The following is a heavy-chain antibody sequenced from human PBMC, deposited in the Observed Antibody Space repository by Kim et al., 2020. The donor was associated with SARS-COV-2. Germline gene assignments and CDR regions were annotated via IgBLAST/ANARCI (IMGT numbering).Heavy chain of an antibody. CDR1: GFTFSNYS. D-gene: IGHD2-21*01. CDR3: ARDSDSPSNYYGMDV. CDR2: ITSSRRYI. Sequence: GGSLRLSCAASGFTFSNYSMNWVRQAPGKGLEWVSSITSSRRYIHYTETVKGRFTISRDNAKNSVYLQMNGLRAEDTAVYYCARDSDSPSNYYGMDVWGQGTTVTVSS. V-gene: IGHV3-21*01. J-gene: IGHJ6*02.